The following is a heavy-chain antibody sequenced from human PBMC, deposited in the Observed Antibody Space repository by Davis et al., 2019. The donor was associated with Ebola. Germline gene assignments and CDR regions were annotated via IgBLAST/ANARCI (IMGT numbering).Heavy chain of an antibody. CDR1: GGTFSSYS. J-gene: IGHJ6*02. CDR3: ARDGGAAANYDYYGMDV. V-gene: IGHV1-69*13. D-gene: IGHD6-13*01. Sequence: SSVKVSCKASGGTFSSYSISWVRQAPGQGLEWMGGIIPIFGTANYAQKFQGRVTITADESTSTAYMELSSLRSEDTAVYYCARDGGAAANYDYYGMDVWGQGTTVTVSS. CDR2: IIPIFGTA.